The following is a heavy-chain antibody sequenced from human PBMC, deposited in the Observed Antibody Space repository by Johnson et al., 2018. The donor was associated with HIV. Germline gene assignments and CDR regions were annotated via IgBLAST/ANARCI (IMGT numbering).Heavy chain of an antibody. CDR1: GFTFSSYA. D-gene: IGHD5-24*01. Sequence: QMLLVESGGGVVQPGRSLRLSCAASGFTFSSYAMHWVRQAPGKGLEWVAVISYDGSNKYYADSVKGRFTISRDNSKNTLYLQMNSLRAEDTALYYCARDAYNSDACDIWGQGTMVTVSS. J-gene: IGHJ3*02. CDR2: ISYDGSNK. V-gene: IGHV3-30*14. CDR3: ARDAYNSDACDI.